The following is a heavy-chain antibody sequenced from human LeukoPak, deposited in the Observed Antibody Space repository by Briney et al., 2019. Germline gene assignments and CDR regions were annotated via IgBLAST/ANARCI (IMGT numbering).Heavy chain of an antibody. CDR1: GFNVNNAW. V-gene: IGHV3-23*01. Sequence: GGSLRLSCAASGFNVNNAWMSWVRQAPGKGLEWVSTISGSGDSTYYADSVKGRFTISRDNSKNTLYLQMNSLRAEDTAVFYCAKDPSYYNSSGYYYWGQGTLVTVSS. D-gene: IGHD3-22*01. CDR2: ISGSGDST. CDR3: AKDPSYYNSSGYYY. J-gene: IGHJ4*02.